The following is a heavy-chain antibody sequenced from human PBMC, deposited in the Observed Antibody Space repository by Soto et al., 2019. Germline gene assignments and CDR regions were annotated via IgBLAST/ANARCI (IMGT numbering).Heavy chain of an antibody. D-gene: IGHD4-17*01. CDR1: GFTFSNYG. CDR2: IWYDGSNK. V-gene: IGHV3-33*01. Sequence: QVQLVESGGGVVQPGRSLRLSCAASGFTFSNYGMHWVRQAPGKGLEWVAGIWYDGSNKYYADSVKGRFTISRDNSKNTLYLQMNSVRAADTAVYSCAREEYGDSNGYWGQGTLVTVSS. J-gene: IGHJ4*02. CDR3: AREEYGDSNGY.